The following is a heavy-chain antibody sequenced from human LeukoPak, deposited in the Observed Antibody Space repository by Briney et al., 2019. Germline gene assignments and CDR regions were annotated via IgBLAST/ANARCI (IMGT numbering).Heavy chain of an antibody. CDR3: ARVKTVAGTDY. Sequence: SETLSLTCAVYGGSFSAYYWSWIRQPPGKGLEWIGEINHSGSTNYNPSLKSRVTISVDTSKNQFSLKLSSVTAADTAVYYCARVKTVAGTDYWGQGTLVTVSS. V-gene: IGHV4-34*01. CDR2: INHSGST. D-gene: IGHD6-19*01. CDR1: GGSFSAYY. J-gene: IGHJ4*02.